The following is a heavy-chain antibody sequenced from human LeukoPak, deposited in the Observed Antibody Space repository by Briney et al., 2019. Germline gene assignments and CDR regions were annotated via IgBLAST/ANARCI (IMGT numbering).Heavy chain of an antibody. CDR3: ASILRSSSGYYFDY. CDR2: IYSGDTT. J-gene: IGHJ4*02. CDR1: GFTVSSNY. D-gene: IGHD3-10*01. V-gene: IGHV3-66*01. Sequence: GGSLRLSCVASGFTVSSNYMSWVRQAPGKGLEWVSVIYSGDTTFYADSVRGKFTISRDNSKNTLYLQTNSLRAEDTAVYYCASILRSSSGYYFDYWGQGTLVTVSS.